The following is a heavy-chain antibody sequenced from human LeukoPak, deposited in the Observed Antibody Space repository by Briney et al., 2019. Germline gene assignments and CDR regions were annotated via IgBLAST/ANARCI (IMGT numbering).Heavy chain of an antibody. D-gene: IGHD3-22*01. CDR1: GYTLTSYG. Sequence: ASVKVSCKASGYTLTSYGISWVRQAPGQGLEWMGWISAYNGNTNYAQKLQGRVTMTTDTSTSTAYMELRSLRSDDTAVYYCARVSVRYDSSGLFDYWGQGTLVTVSS. J-gene: IGHJ4*02. CDR2: ISAYNGNT. CDR3: ARVSVRYDSSGLFDY. V-gene: IGHV1-18*01.